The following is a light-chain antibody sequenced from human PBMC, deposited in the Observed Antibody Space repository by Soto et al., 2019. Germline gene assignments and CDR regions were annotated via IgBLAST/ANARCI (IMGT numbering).Light chain of an antibody. CDR1: QSVASF. J-gene: IGKJ3*01. Sequence: EVTLTQSPATLYLSPGERATLSCRASQSVASFLTWYQQKPGQAPRVVIYDASTRAPGIPARFSGSGSGTDFSLTISSLEPEDFAVYYCQQRRNWFTFGPATKVVVK. CDR2: DAS. CDR3: QQRRNWFT. V-gene: IGKV3-11*01.